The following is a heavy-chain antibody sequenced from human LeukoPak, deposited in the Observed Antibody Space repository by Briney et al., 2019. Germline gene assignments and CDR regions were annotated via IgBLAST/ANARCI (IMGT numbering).Heavy chain of an antibody. CDR1: GFTFSSYE. Sequence: GGSLRLSCAASGFTFSSYEMNWVRQAPGKGLEWVSYISSSGSTIYYADSVKGRFTISRDNAKNSLYLQMNSLRAEDTAVYYCARVVSSGWYQFDYWGQGTLVTVSS. V-gene: IGHV3-48*03. D-gene: IGHD6-19*01. J-gene: IGHJ4*02. CDR3: ARVVSSGWYQFDY. CDR2: ISSSGSTI.